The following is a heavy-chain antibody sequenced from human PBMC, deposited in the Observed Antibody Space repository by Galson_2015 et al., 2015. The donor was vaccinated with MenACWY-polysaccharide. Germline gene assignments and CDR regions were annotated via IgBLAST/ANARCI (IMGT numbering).Heavy chain of an antibody. V-gene: IGHV4-34*01. CDR2: INHSGST. CDR1: GGSISSYY. CDR3: ARESSSSPFDY. D-gene: IGHD6-6*01. Sequence: SETLSLTCTVSGGSISSYYWSWIRQPPGKGLEWIGEINHSGSTNYNPSLKSRVTISVDTSKNQFSLKLSSVTTADTAVYYCARESSSSPFDYWGQGTLVTVSS. J-gene: IGHJ4*02.